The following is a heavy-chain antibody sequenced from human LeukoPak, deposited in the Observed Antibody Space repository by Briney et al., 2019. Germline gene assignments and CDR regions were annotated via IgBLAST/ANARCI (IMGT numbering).Heavy chain of an antibody. CDR3: ARRGRPTIVYAFDV. CDR2: IYPGDSDT. CDR1: EYSFSNYW. D-gene: IGHD1-26*01. V-gene: IGHV5-51*01. J-gene: IGHJ3*01. Sequence: GESLKISCRGSEYSFSNYWVGWVRQMPGKGLEWMGIIYPGDSDTRYSPSFQGRVTMSVDKSISTAYLQWSSLRASDTAIYYCARRGRPTIVYAFDVWGQGTVVTVSS.